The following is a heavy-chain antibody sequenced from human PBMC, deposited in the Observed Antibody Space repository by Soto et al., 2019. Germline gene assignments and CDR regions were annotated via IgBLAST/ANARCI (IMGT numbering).Heavy chain of an antibody. J-gene: IGHJ6*02. CDR1: GFTFSTYS. Sequence: GGSLRLSCVGSGFTFSTYSINWVSQAPGKGLEWVSSISSRSDVYYADSVKARFTISRDNAKNSVSLQMNSLRAEDTAVYYCAREYTAWPLAYGLDVWGQGTTATVSS. CDR2: ISSRSDV. CDR3: AREYTAWPLAYGLDV. V-gene: IGHV3-21*01. D-gene: IGHD2-2*02.